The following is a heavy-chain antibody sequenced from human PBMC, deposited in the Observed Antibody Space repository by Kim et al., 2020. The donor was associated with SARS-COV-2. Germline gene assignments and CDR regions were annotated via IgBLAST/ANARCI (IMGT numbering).Heavy chain of an antibody. D-gene: IGHD3-3*01. CDR3: ARLRFLEWLDPGPKFDP. V-gene: IGHV4-59*08. CDR2: IYYSGST. Sequence: SETLSLTCTVSGGSISSYYWSWIRQPPGKGLEWIAYIYYSGSTNYNPSLKSRVTISVDTSKNQFSLKLSSVTAADTAVYYCARLRFLEWLDPGPKFDPWGQGTLVTVSS. CDR1: GGSISSYY. J-gene: IGHJ5*02.